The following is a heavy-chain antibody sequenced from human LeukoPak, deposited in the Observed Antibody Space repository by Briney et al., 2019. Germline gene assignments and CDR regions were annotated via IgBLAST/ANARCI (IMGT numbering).Heavy chain of an antibody. CDR3: ARDLRYSNGDY. CDR2: VNPSGGGT. Sequence: ASVKVSCKASGYIFSNYYMHWVRQAPGQGLEWMGIVNPSGGGTSNAQKFQGRVTMTRDTSTSTVYMELSRLRSEDTAVYYCARDLRYSNGDYWGQGTLVTVSS. V-gene: IGHV1-46*01. J-gene: IGHJ4*02. CDR1: GYIFSNYY. D-gene: IGHD4-11*01.